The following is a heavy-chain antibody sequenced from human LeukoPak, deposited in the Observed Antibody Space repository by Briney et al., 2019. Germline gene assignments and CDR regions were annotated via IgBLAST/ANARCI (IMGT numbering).Heavy chain of an antibody. Sequence: GGSLRLSCAASGFTFSNYGMHWVRQVPGKGLEWVAVIWSDGSSIYYADSVKGRFTISRDNSKNTLYLRMNSLRVEDTAVYYCARDRDSSGYNYYFDYWGQGTLVTVSS. CDR2: IWSDGSSI. J-gene: IGHJ4*02. CDR1: GFTFSNYG. CDR3: ARDRDSSGYNYYFDY. D-gene: IGHD3-22*01. V-gene: IGHV3-33*01.